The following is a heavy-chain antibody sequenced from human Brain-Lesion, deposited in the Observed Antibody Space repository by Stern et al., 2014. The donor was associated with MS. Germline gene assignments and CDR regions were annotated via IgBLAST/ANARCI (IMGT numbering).Heavy chain of an antibody. Sequence: QVQLVQSGAEVKKPGASVKVSCKVSGYTLTEFSMHWVRQAPGKGLEWMGGFDPEDGETIYAQKCQGRVAMTEDTSTDTAYMELSSLRSEDTAVYYCATGGRVGAPTYYGMDVWGQGTAVTVSS. CDR2: FDPEDGET. J-gene: IGHJ6*02. V-gene: IGHV1-24*01. CDR1: GYTLTEFS. D-gene: IGHD1-26*01. CDR3: ATGGRVGAPTYYGMDV.